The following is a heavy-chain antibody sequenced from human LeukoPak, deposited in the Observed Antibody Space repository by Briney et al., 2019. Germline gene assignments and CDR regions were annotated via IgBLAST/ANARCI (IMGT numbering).Heavy chain of an antibody. CDR1: GGSISSYY. J-gene: IGHJ6*02. Sequence: SETLSLTCTVSGGSISSYYWSWIRQPPGKGLEWIGYIYYSGSTNYNPSLKSGVTISVDTSKNQFSLKLSSVTAADTAVYYCARGQVSGYYGMDVWGQGTTVTVSS. CDR3: ARGQVSGYYGMDV. CDR2: IYYSGST. V-gene: IGHV4-59*01.